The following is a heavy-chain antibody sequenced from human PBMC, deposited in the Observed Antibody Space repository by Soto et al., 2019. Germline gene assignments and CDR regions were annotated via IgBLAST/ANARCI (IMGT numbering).Heavy chain of an antibody. J-gene: IGHJ4*02. CDR3: ARSVEGHFDY. CDR1: GFTFSIYS. Sequence: EVQLVEAGGELVQRGGSLRLSCAASGFTFSIYSMNWVRQAPGKGLEWFSYITSDTKTIKYADSVKGRFTISRDNAKNSVYLQMNSLRDEDTAVYYCARSVEGHFDYLGQGTVVTGSS. CDR2: ITSDTKTI. V-gene: IGHV3-48*02. D-gene: IGHD6-19*01.